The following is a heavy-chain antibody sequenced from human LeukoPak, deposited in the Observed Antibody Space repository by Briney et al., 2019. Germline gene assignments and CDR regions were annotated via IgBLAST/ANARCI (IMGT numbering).Heavy chain of an antibody. Sequence: GGSLRLSCAASGFTFSDYYMTWIRQAPGKGLEWISYISSSGSTIYYADSVKGRFTISRDNAKNSLYLQMNSLRAEDTAVYYCAAVLRYFDWLSLVGYWGQGTLVTVSS. J-gene: IGHJ4*02. CDR3: AAVLRYFDWLSLVGY. CDR2: ISSSGSTI. V-gene: IGHV3-11*04. D-gene: IGHD3-9*01. CDR1: GFTFSDYY.